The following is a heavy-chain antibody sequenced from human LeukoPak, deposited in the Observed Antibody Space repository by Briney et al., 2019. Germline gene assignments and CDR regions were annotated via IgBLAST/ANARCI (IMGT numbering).Heavy chain of an antibody. CDR2: IYYSGST. V-gene: IGHV4-39*01. J-gene: IGHJ6*03. Sequence: SETLSLTCTVSGGSISSNSYYWGWIRQPPGRGLEWIVSIYYSGSTYYNPSLKSRVTISVNTSKNQFSLKLSSVTAADTAVYYCARHRYYYRSGSYYGAPYYMDVWGKGTTVTISS. D-gene: IGHD3-10*01. CDR1: GGSISSNSYY. CDR3: ARHRYYYRSGSYYGAPYYMDV.